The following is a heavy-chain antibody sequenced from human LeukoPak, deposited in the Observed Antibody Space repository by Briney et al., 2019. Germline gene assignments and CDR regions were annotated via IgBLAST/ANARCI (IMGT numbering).Heavy chain of an antibody. CDR3: ARWYGHTYYYGMDV. V-gene: IGHV1-2*06. CDR2: INPNSGGT. CDR1: GYTFTSYY. Sequence: ASVKVSCKASGYTFTSYYMHWVRQAPGQGLEWIGRINPNSGGTNYAQKFQGRVTMTRDTSISTAYMELSRLRSDDTAVYYCARWYGHTYYYGMDVWGQGTTVTVSS. J-gene: IGHJ6*02. D-gene: IGHD6-13*01.